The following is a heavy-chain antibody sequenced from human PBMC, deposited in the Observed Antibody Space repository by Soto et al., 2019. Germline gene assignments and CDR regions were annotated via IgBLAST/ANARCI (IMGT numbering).Heavy chain of an antibody. V-gene: IGHV3-7*01. D-gene: IGHD6-13*01. J-gene: IGHJ4*02. CDR2: IKWDASEK. CDR3: ARSTEATGTLKY. CDR1: GFTFGSYW. Sequence: GGSLRLSCAASGFTFGSYWMSWVRQAPGKGLEWLATIKWDASEKKYVDSVKGRFTMSRDNAKNSLYLQMDSLRAEDTAVYYCARSTEATGTLKYWGQGTLVTVSS.